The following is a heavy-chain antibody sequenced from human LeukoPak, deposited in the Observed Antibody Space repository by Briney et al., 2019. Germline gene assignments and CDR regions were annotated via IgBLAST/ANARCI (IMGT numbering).Heavy chain of an antibody. CDR2: IYHSGST. Sequence: PSETLSLTRTVSGYSISSGYYWGWIRQPPGKGLEWIGSIYHSGSTYYNPSLKSRVTISVDTSKNQFSLKLSSVTAADTAVYYCARGGLVVPAASFDYWGQGTLVTVSS. J-gene: IGHJ4*02. CDR3: ARGGLVVPAASFDY. V-gene: IGHV4-38-2*02. CDR1: GYSISSGYY. D-gene: IGHD2-2*01.